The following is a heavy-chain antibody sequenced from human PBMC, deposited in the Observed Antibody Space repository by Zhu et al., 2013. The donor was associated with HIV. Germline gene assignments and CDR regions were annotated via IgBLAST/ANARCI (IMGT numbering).Heavy chain of an antibody. Sequence: QVQLQESGPGLVKPSETLSLTCTVSGGSISSSSYYWGWIRQPPGKGLEWIGSIYYSGSTYYNPSLKSRVTISVDTSKNQFSLKLSSVTAADTAVYYCARNYDSSGYYYTSFLAPQYYFDYWGQGTLVTVSS. J-gene: IGHJ4*02. V-gene: IGHV4-39*07. D-gene: IGHD3-22*01. CDR3: ARNYDSSGYYYTSFLAPQYYFDY. CDR2: IYYSGST. CDR1: GGSISSSSYY.